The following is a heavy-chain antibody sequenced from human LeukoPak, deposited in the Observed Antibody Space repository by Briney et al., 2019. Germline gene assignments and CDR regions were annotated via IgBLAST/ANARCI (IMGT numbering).Heavy chain of an antibody. CDR2: IYYGGNT. D-gene: IGHD3-10*01. CDR1: GGSSSSSRYY. V-gene: IGHV4-39*07. J-gene: IGHJ5*02. CDR3: ARDVNGSGMGWFDP. Sequence: SETLSLTCTVSGGSSSSSRYYWGWIRQPPGKGLEWIGSIYYGGNTYYNPSLKSRVTLSVDTSKNQFSLKLSSVTAADTAVYYCARDVNGSGMGWFDPWGQGTLVTVSS.